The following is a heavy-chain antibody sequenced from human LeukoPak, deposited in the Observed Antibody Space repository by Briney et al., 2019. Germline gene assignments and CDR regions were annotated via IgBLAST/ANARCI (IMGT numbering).Heavy chain of an antibody. D-gene: IGHD3-9*01. J-gene: IGHJ3*02. V-gene: IGHV4-59*01. CDR2: IYYSGST. Sequence: SETLSLTCSVSGGSMNSYYWSWIRQPPGKGLEWIGYIYYSGSTNYNPSLKSRVTISVDTSKNQFSLKLSSVTAADTAVYYCARVYSAGYYDILTGYYIGEAFDIWGQGTMVTVSS. CDR1: GGSMNSYY. CDR3: ARVYSAGYYDILTGYYIGEAFDI.